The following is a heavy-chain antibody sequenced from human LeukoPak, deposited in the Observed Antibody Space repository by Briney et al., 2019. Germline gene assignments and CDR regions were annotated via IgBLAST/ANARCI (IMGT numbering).Heavy chain of an antibody. D-gene: IGHD2-8*01. CDR2: ISYDGTTE. CDR1: GFTYTTYA. Sequence: PGRSLRLSCAAPGFTYTTYAMHWVRQAPGKGLEWVAAISYDGTTEYYADSEKGRFTISRDNSKNMLYLQMNSLRTEDTALYYCARYEMMYATTFHYHGMDVWGQGTTVTVSS. CDR3: ARYEMMYATTFHYHGMDV. V-gene: IGHV3-30-3*01. J-gene: IGHJ6*02.